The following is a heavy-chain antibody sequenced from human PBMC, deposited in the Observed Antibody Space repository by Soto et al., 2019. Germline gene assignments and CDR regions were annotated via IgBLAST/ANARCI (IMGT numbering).Heavy chain of an antibody. D-gene: IGHD5-12*01. CDR3: AQNRLATAVGAFNI. CDR2: IKEDGSKI. Sequence: GGSLRLSCAASGFTFSNHWMAWVRQAPGKGLECVANIKEDGSKIYYVDSVKGRFTISRDNAKNSLNLQMSSLRAEDTAVYYCAQNRLATAVGAFNIWGQGTLVTVSS. J-gene: IGHJ3*02. CDR1: GFTFSNHW. V-gene: IGHV3-7*01.